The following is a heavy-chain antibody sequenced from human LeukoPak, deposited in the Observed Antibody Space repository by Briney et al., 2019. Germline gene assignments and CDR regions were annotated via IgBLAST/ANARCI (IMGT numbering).Heavy chain of an antibody. J-gene: IGHJ4*02. V-gene: IGHV3-30*02. Sequence: GGSLRLSCAASGFTFSSYGMHWVRQAPGKGLEWVAFIRYDGSNKYYADSVKGRFTISRDNSKNTLYLQMNSLRAEDTAVYYCATLERQWLVYYFDYWGQGTLVTVSS. CDR2: IRYDGSNK. CDR1: GFTFSSYG. CDR3: ATLERQWLVYYFDY. D-gene: IGHD6-19*01.